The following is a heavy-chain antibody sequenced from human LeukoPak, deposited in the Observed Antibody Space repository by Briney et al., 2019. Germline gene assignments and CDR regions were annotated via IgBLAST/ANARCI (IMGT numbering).Heavy chain of an antibody. CDR2: ISSSSSYI. Sequence: PGGSLRLSCAASGFTLSSYSMNWVRQAPGKGLEWVSSISSSSSYIYYADSVKGRFTISRDNAKNSLYLQMSSLRAEDTAVYYCARDISPAGTEDAFDIWGQGTMVTVSS. CDR1: GFTLSSYS. V-gene: IGHV3-21*01. J-gene: IGHJ3*02. D-gene: IGHD1-1*01. CDR3: ARDISPAGTEDAFDI.